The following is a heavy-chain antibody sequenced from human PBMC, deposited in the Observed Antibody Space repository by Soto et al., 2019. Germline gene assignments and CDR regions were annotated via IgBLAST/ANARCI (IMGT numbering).Heavy chain of an antibody. J-gene: IGHJ6*02. V-gene: IGHV1-69*13. D-gene: IGHD3-3*01. CDR2: IIPIFGTA. CDR3: ARRDFWSAYYYYGMDV. Sequence: GASVKVSCKASGGTFSSYSISWVRQAPGQGLEWMGGIIPIFGTANYAQKFQGRVTITADESTSTAYIELSSLRSEDTAVYYCARRDFWSAYYYYGMDVWGQGTTVTVSS. CDR1: GGTFSSYS.